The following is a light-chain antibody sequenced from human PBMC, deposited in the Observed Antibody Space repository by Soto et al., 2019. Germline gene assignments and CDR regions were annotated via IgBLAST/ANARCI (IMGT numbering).Light chain of an antibody. CDR3: QQYGSSPGT. J-gene: IGKJ1*01. CDR1: QSVSSSY. Sequence: EIVLTQSPGTLSLSPGERATLSCRASQSVSSSYLAWYQQKPGQAPRLLIYGASSRATVIPDRFSGSRSGTDFSLTISRLEPEDFAVYYCQQYGSSPGTFGQGTKVEIK. V-gene: IGKV3-20*01. CDR2: GAS.